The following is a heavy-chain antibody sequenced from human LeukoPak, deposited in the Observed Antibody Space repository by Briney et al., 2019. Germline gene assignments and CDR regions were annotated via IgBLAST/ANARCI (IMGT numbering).Heavy chain of an antibody. Sequence: PSETLSLTCAVYGGSFSGYYWSWIRQPPGKGLEWIGEINHSGSANYNPSLKSRVTISVDTSKNQFSLKLSSVTAADTAVHYCARGGIVVVVAATGWFDPWGQGTLVTVSS. CDR1: GGSFSGYY. J-gene: IGHJ5*02. V-gene: IGHV4-34*01. D-gene: IGHD2-15*01. CDR2: INHSGSA. CDR3: ARGGIVVVVAATGWFDP.